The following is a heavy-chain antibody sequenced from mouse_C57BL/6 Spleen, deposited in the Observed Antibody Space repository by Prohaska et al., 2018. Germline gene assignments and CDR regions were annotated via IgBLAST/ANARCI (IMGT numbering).Heavy chain of an antibody. CDR2: IYPGSGST. CDR1: GYTFTSYW. V-gene: IGHV1-55*01. CDR3: ARYNYGSSYLDY. J-gene: IGHJ2*01. D-gene: IGHD1-1*01. Sequence: SVKMSCKASGYTFTSYWITWVKQRPGQGLEWIGDIYPGSGSTNYNEKFKSKATLTVDTSSSTAYMQLSSLTSEDSAVYYCARYNYGSSYLDYWGQCTTLTVSS.